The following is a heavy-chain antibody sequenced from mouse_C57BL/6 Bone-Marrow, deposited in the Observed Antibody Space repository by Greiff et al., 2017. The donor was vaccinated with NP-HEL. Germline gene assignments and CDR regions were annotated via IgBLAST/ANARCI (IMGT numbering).Heavy chain of an antibody. Sequence: QLQQPGAELVHPRSSSHLSFPSSFSPFPLSFIPFFPPIPLQVLYCIVDIYTGSGSTNYNEKFKSKATLTVDTSSSTAYMQLSSLTSEDSAVYYCAPTAQATGSYYFDYWGQGTTLTVSS. CDR1: FSPFPLSF. CDR3: APTAQATGSYYFDY. V-gene: IGHV1-55*01. CDR2: IYTGSGST. D-gene: IGHD3-2*02. J-gene: IGHJ2*01.